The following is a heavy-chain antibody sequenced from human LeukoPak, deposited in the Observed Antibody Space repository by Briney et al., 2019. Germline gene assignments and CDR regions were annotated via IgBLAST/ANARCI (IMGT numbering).Heavy chain of an antibody. CDR1: GFTFNSYA. V-gene: IGHV3-23*01. CDR3: AKGQTVTTRVDY. J-gene: IGHJ4*02. Sequence: GGSLRLSCAASGFTFNSYAMNWVRQTPGKGLEWVSAISGNGDNTYYADSVKGRFTISRDNSKNTLYLQMNSLRAEDTAVYYCAKGQTVTTRVDYWGQGTLVTVSA. CDR2: ISGNGDNT. D-gene: IGHD4-17*01.